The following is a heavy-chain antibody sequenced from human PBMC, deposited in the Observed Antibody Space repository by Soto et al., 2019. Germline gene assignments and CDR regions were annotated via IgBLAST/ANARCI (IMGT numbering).Heavy chain of an antibody. J-gene: IGHJ6*02. CDR3: AKKVPAALRLYYFFGLDV. Sequence: ETLSLTCAVSGASISSDNRWTWVRQPPGEGLEWIGEISQSGTTKYNPSLASRVTISVDKSKNQFSLRLTSMTAADTAVYYCAKKVPAALRLYYFFGLDVWGQGTTVTVSS. V-gene: IGHV4-4*02. CDR2: ISQSGTT. D-gene: IGHD2-15*01. CDR1: GASISSDNR.